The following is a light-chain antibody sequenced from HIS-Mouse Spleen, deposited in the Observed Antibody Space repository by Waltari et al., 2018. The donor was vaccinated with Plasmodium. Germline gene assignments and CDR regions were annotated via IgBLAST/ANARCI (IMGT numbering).Light chain of an antibody. CDR2: EDS. Sequence: SYELTQPPSVSVSPGQTARITCSGDALPKKYAYWYQQKSGQAPVLVIYEDSKRPSGITVGFSGASSGTMATLTISGAKVEDEADYYCYSTDSSGNHRVFGGGTKLTVL. CDR3: YSTDSSGNHRV. J-gene: IGLJ3*02. V-gene: IGLV3-10*01. CDR1: ALPKKY.